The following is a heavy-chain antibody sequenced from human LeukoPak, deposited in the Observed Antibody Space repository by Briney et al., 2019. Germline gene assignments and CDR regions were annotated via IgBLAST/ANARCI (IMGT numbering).Heavy chain of an antibody. V-gene: IGHV1-2*02. CDR2: INPNSGGT. CDR1: GYTFTGYY. CDR3: ARDLEGPDTAMGHGAY. Sequence: ASVKVSCTASGYTFTGYYMHWVRQAPGQGLEWMGWINPNSGGTNYAQKFQGRVTMTRDTSISTAYMELSRLRSDDTAVYYCARDLEGPDTAMGHGAYWGQGTLVTVSS. D-gene: IGHD5-18*01. J-gene: IGHJ4*02.